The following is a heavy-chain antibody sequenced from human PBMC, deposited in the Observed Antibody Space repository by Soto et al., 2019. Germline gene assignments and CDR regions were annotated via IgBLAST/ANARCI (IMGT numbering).Heavy chain of an antibody. J-gene: IGHJ4*01. V-gene: IGHV1-8*01. Sequence: ASVKLSCKASGYTFTSYDINWVRQATGQGLEWMGWMNPNSGNTDYAQKFQGRVTMTRNTSISTAYMELSSLRSEDTAVFYCARELSSGWFSNWGQGTLVTVSS. CDR2: MNPNSGNT. D-gene: IGHD6-19*01. CDR3: ARELSSGWFSN. CDR1: GYTFTSYD.